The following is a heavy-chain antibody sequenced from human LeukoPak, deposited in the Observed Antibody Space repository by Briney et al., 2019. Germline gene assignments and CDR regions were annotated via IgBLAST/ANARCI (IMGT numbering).Heavy chain of an antibody. D-gene: IGHD3-10*01. J-gene: IGHJ5*02. V-gene: IGHV4-34*01. Sequence: PSETLSLTCAVYGGSFSGYYWSWIRQPPGKGLEWIGEINHSGSTNYNPSLKSRVTMSVDTSKNQFSLKLSSVTAADTAVYYCARGAVRNYYGSGSRWFDPWGRGTLVTVSS. CDR3: ARGAVRNYYGSGSRWFDP. CDR1: GGSFSGYY. CDR2: INHSGST.